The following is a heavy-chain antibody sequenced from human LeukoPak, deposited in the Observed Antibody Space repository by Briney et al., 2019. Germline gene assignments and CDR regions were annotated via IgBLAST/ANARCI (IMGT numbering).Heavy chain of an antibody. CDR1: GFTFSSYG. CDR2: ISYDGSNK. CDR3: ANDPVG. V-gene: IGHV3-30*18. Sequence: PGGSLRLSCAASGFTFSSYGMHWVRQAPGKGLEWVAVISYDGSNKYYADSVKGRFTISRDNSKNTLYLQMNSLRAEDTAVYYCANDPVGWGQGTLVTVSS. D-gene: IGHD4-23*01. J-gene: IGHJ4*02.